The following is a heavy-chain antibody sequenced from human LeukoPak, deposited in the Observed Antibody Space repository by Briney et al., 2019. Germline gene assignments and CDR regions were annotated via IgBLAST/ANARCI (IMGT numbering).Heavy chain of an antibody. D-gene: IGHD2-2*01. V-gene: IGHV4-39*01. CDR2: IYYSGST. Sequence: SETLSLTCTASGGSISSSSYYWGWIRQPPGKGLEWIGSIYYSGSTYYNPSLKSRVAISVDTSKNQFSLKLSSVTAADTAVYYCARQRRYCSSTSCYVSGYGMDVWGQGTTVTVSS. J-gene: IGHJ6*02. CDR3: ARQRRYCSSTSCYVSGYGMDV. CDR1: GGSISSSSYY.